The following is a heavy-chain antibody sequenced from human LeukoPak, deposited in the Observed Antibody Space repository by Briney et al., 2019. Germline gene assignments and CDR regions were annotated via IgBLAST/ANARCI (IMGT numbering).Heavy chain of an antibody. CDR2: IYTGGTT. V-gene: IGHV3-53*01. J-gene: IGHJ4*02. Sequence: GGSLRLSCAGSGFIFSSNWMSWVRQAPGKGLEWVSIIYTGGTTYYADSVKGRFTISRDNSKNTLYLQMNSLRAEDTAVYYCARGLYAAAFDSWGQGTLVTVSS. CDR3: ARGLYAAAFDS. D-gene: IGHD2-2*01. CDR1: GFIFSSNW.